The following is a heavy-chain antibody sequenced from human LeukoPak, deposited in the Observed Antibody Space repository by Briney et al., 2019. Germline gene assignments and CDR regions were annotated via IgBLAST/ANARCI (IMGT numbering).Heavy chain of an antibody. CDR3: VPTKKGGYFDVD. Sequence: GGSLRLSCAASGFTFSSYEMNWVRQAPGKGLEWVPYISSSGSPIYYADSVEGRFTISRDNSKNTLYLQMSSLRAEDTAVYYCVPTKKGGYFDVDWGQGTLVTVSS. CDR2: ISSSGSPI. V-gene: IGHV3-48*03. J-gene: IGHJ4*02. D-gene: IGHD3-9*01. CDR1: GFTFSSYE.